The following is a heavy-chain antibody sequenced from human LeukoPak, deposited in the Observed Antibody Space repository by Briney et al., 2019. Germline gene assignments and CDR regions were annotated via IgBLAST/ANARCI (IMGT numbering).Heavy chain of an antibody. CDR1: GYSISSGFY. CDR3: ARSIRCFDY. Sequence: SETLSLTCAVSGYSISSGFYWGWIRQPPGKGLEWIGEINHSGSTNYNPSLKSRVTISVDTSKNQFSLKLSSVTAADTAVYYCARSIRCFDYWGQGTLVTVSS. V-gene: IGHV4-38-2*01. CDR2: INHSGST. J-gene: IGHJ4*02.